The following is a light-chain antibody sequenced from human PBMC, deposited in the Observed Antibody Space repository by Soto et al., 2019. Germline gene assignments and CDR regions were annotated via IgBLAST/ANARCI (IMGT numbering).Light chain of an antibody. CDR2: AAS. V-gene: IGKV1-8*01. CDR3: QQYDTYPWT. J-gene: IGKJ1*01. Sequence: AIRMTQSPSSLSASTGDRVTIACRASQGIRNYLVWYQQKPGKAPKVLIHAASTLQSGVSSRFSGSGSGTDFTLTISCLQSEDSATYYCQQYDTYPWTFGQGTKVE. CDR1: QGIRNY.